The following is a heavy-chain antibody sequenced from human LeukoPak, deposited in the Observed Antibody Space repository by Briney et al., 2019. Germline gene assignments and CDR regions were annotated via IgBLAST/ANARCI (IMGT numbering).Heavy chain of an antibody. D-gene: IGHD1-14*01. CDR3: ARKRVFDY. CDR1: GYTLHSNSISG. V-gene: IGHV1-18*04. J-gene: IGHJ4*02. Sequence: ASVKVSCRASGYTLHSNSISGISWAWPAPGQGLEWMGWINPYNGNTKYAQKCQGRVTLTTDTSTSTAYMELRSLRSDDTAVYYCARKRVFDYWGQGTLVTVSS. CDR2: INPYNGNT.